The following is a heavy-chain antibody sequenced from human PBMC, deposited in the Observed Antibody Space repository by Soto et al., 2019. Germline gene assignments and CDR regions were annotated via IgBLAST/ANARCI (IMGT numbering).Heavy chain of an antibody. CDR1: GGSISSGGYY. CDR3: ARVPLVTATDWYFDL. CDR2: IYYSGST. J-gene: IGHJ2*01. Sequence: SEPLSLTCTVSGGSISSGGYYWSWIRQPPGKGLEWIGYIYYSGSTNYNPSLKSRVTISVDTSKNQFSLKLSSVTAADTAVYYCARVPLVTATDWYFDLWGRGTLVTVSS. D-gene: IGHD2-21*02. V-gene: IGHV4-61*08.